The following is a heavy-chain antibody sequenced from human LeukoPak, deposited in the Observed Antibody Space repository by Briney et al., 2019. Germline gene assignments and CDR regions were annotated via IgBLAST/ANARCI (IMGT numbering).Heavy chain of an antibody. CDR3: ARSEEFYFGTGTYYPDY. CDR1: GYTFTSYD. D-gene: IGHD3-10*01. CDR2: MNPNTGRT. V-gene: IGHV1-8*01. Sequence: ASMKVSCKASGYTFTSYDINWLRQANGQGLEWMGWMNPNTGRTGYAQEFQGRVTMTRNTSITTAYLEVSSLTSEDTAVYYCARSEEFYFGTGTYYPDYWGQGTPVTVSS. J-gene: IGHJ4*02.